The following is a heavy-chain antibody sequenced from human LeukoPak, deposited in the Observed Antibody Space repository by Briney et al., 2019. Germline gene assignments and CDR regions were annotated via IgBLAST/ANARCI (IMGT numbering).Heavy chain of an antibody. CDR3: AGAPVHWDRFNH. D-gene: IGHD1-26*01. CDR1: GGSISSYY. Sequence: SETLSLTCNVSGGSISSYYCSWIRQTPGKGLEWLGYLSYTGRTNYNPSLNSRLTISVDTSKEQFSLKLKSVTSADTAVYFCAGAPVHWDRFNHWGQGTLVTVSS. CDR2: LSYTGRT. V-gene: IGHV4-59*01. J-gene: IGHJ4*02.